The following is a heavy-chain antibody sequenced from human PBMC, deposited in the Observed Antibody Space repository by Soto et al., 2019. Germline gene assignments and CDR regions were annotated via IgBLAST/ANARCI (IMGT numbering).Heavy chain of an antibody. CDR1: VGSISSGTW. J-gene: IGHJ5*02. D-gene: IGHD2-2*01. V-gene: IGHV4-4*02. CDR2: IYHSGSP. CDR3: ARRVTAAPNRFDP. Sequence: SETLSLTCTVSVGSISSGTWWSWVRQPPGRGLEWIGEIYHSGSPNYNPSLKSRVTMSVDKSKNLFSLRLSSVTAADSALYYCARRVTAAPNRFDPWGQGNQVTVSS.